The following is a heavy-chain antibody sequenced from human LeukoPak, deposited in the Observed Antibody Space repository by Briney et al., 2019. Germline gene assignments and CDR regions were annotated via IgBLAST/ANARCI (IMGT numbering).Heavy chain of an antibody. CDR2: IAPYNGNM. D-gene: IGHD2-8*01. V-gene: IGHV1-18*01. Sequence: ASVKVSCKTSGYRFPTYVITWVRQAPGQGLEWMGWIAPYNGNMNYAQKFQDRVTMTTDTSTSTVYMEVRSLRSDDTAVYYCARGGVGVNWFDPWGQGTLVTVSS. CDR1: GYRFPTYV. CDR3: ARGGVGVNWFDP. J-gene: IGHJ5*02.